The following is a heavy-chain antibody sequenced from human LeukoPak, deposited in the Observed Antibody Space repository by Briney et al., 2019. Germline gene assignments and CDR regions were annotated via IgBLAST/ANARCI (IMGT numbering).Heavy chain of an antibody. CDR3: ARESAGSRLIGSFDY. CDR1: GGSFSGYY. CDR2: INHSGST. Sequence: PSETLSLTCAVYGGSFSGYYWSWIRQPPGKGLEWIGEINHSGSTNYNPSLKSRVTISVDTSKNQFSLKLSSVTAADTAVYYCARESAGSRLIGSFDYWGQGTLVTVSS. J-gene: IGHJ4*02. V-gene: IGHV4-34*01. D-gene: IGHD1-26*01.